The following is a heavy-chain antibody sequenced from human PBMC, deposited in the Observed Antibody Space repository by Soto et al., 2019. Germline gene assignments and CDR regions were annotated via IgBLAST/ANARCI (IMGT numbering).Heavy chain of an antibody. J-gene: IGHJ4*02. V-gene: IGHV3-74*01. CDR2: IDEYGSTV. CDR3: TRDIGGKGAY. Sequence: PWGSLRLSCAASGFTFSSYWMHWVRQLPGKGLLWVARIDEYGSTVNYADSVKGRFTISRDNARNTLYLEMNSLRAEDTALYYCTRDIGGKGAYWGPGTLVTVSS. D-gene: IGHD3-10*01. CDR1: GFTFSSYW.